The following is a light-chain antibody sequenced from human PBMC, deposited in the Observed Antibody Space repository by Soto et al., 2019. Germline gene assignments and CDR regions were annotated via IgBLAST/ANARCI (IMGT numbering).Light chain of an antibody. Sequence: QSVLTQPPSVSAAPRQRVTISCSGSNSNIGNNAVNWYQQVPGRAPKLLIHFDDRVPSGISYRFSGSKSGTSASLAISELQSEDEADYYCAAWDDSLNGPVFGGGTKLTVL. J-gene: IGLJ3*02. CDR2: FDD. V-gene: IGLV1-36*01. CDR1: NSNIGNNA. CDR3: AAWDDSLNGPV.